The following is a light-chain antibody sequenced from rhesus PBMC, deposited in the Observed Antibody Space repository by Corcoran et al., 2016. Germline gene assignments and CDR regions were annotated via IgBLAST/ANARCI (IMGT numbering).Light chain of an antibody. CDR2: EVS. CDR3: SSFAVTNTHI. J-gene: IGLJ1*01. CDR1: SNDVGAYDY. V-gene: IGLV2-23*01. Sequence: QAALTQPPSVSGSPGQSVTISCTGTSNDVGAYDYVSWYQQHPGTAPKLMIYEVSNRPSGVSDRFSGSKSGNTASLTISGLQAEDEADYYCSSFAVTNTHIFGAGTRLTVL.